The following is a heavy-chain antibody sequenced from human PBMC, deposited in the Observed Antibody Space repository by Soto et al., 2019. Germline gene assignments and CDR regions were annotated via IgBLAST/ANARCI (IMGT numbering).Heavy chain of an antibody. CDR3: ASSQLGSYYYYGMDV. J-gene: IGHJ6*02. CDR2: IIPIFGTA. D-gene: IGHD7-27*01. CDR1: GGTFSSYA. Sequence: SVKVSFKASGGTFSSYAISWVRQAPGQGLEWMGGIIPIFGTANYAQKFQGRVTITADKSTSTAYMELSSLRSEDTAVYYCASSQLGSYYYYGMDVWGQGTTVTVSS. V-gene: IGHV1-69*06.